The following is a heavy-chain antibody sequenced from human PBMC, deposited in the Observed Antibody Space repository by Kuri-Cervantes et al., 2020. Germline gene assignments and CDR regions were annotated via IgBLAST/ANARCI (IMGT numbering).Heavy chain of an antibody. D-gene: IGHD3-3*01. Sequence: GESLKISCAASGFTFSSYEMNWVRQAPGKGLEWVSYISSSGSTIYYADSVKGRFTISRDNAKNSLYLQMNNLRAEDTAVYYCVSHFGVLIHYWGQGTQVTVSS. CDR2: ISSSGSTI. CDR1: GFTFSSYE. CDR3: VSHFGVLIHY. J-gene: IGHJ4*02. V-gene: IGHV3-48*03.